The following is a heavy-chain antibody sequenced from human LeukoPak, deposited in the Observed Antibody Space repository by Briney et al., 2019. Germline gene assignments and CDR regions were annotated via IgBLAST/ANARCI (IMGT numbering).Heavy chain of an antibody. CDR3: AGRSDIVAPY. D-gene: IGHD5-12*01. CDR1: GCSISSYY. J-gene: IGHJ4*02. V-gene: IGHV4-59*08. Sequence: SETLSLTCTVSGCSISSYYWSWIRQPPGKGLEWIGYIYYSGSTNYNPSLKSRVTISVDTSKNQFSLKLSSVTAADTAVYYCAGRSDIVAPYWGQGTLVTVSS. CDR2: IYYSGST.